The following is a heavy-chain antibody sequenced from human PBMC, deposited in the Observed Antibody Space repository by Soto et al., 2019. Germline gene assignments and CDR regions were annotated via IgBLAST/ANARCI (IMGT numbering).Heavy chain of an antibody. CDR1: GFTFSSYW. CDR2: MNSDGSST. J-gene: IGHJ4*02. D-gene: IGHD2-2*01. CDR3: ARNLRGYCSSTSCYRRDYFDY. V-gene: IGHV3-74*01. Sequence: GGSLRLSCAASGFTFSSYWMHWVRQAPGKGLVWGSRMNSDGSSTSYADSVKGRFTISRDSAKNTRYLQMNSLRAEDPAVYYCARNLRGYCSSTSCYRRDYFDYWGQGTLVTVSS.